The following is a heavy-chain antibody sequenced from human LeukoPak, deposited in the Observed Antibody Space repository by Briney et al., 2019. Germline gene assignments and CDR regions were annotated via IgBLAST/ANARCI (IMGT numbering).Heavy chain of an antibody. D-gene: IGHD6-13*01. CDR3: VKGGKSNGWYWSDP. V-gene: IGHV3-33*06. CDR1: GFTFSSYG. CDR2: LWYDGSNK. Sequence: GGSLRLSCAASGFTFSSYGMHWVRQAPGRGLEWVAVLWYDGSNKYYAESVKGRFTVSRDNSKNTLYLQMNSLRAEDTAVYYCVKGGKSNGWYWSDPWGQGTLVTVSS. J-gene: IGHJ5*02.